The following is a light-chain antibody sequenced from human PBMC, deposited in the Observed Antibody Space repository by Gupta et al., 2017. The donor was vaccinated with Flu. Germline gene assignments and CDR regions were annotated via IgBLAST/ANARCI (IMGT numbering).Light chain of an antibody. CDR3: QQYNNWPPYT. CDR2: GAS. CDR1: QSVSSN. V-gene: IGKV3-15*01. J-gene: IGKJ2*01. Sequence: ATLSMSPGERATLSCRASQSVSSNLAWYQQKPGQGPRLLIYGASTRATGIPARFSGSGSGTEFTLTISSLQSEDSAVYYCQQYNNWPPYTFGQGTKVEIK.